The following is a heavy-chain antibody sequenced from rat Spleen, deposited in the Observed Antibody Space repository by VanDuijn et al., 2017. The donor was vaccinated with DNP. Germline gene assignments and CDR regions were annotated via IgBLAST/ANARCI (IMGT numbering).Heavy chain of an antibody. CDR2: VNSADTT. J-gene: IGHJ3*01. V-gene: IGHV3-3*01. Sequence: EVQLQESGPGLVKTSQSLSLTCSVTGYSITSSYRWNWIRKFPGNKLEWMGSVNSADTTNYNPSLKRLISITRDTSKNQLFLQLNSVTTEDMATYYCATSPGPNWFAYWGQGTLVTVSS. CDR3: ATSPGPNWFAY. CDR1: GYSITSSYR. D-gene: IGHD1-4*01.